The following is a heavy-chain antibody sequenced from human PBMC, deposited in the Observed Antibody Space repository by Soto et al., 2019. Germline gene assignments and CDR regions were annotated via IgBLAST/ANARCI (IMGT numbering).Heavy chain of an antibody. V-gene: IGHV3-30*18. D-gene: IGHD3-22*01. Sequence: GGSLRLSCAASGFTFSSYGRHWVRQAPGKGLEWVAVISYDGSNKYYADSVKGRFTISRDNSKNTLYLQMNSLRAEDTAVYYCAKDHSYDSSGYLGYWGQGTLVTVSS. CDR3: AKDHSYDSSGYLGY. CDR1: GFTFSSYG. J-gene: IGHJ4*02. CDR2: ISYDGSNK.